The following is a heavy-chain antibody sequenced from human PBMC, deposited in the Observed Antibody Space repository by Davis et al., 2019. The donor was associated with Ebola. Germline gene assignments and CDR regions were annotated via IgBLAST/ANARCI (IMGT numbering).Heavy chain of an antibody. CDR1: GYKFTNYW. CDR3: AGQCHEVGDYDSSGYYLDY. D-gene: IGHD3-22*01. V-gene: IGHV5-51*01. CDR2: IYPDDSDN. J-gene: IGHJ4*02. Sequence: GESLKISCKASGYKFTNYWIGWVRQIPGKGLEWMGIIYPDDSDNRYSPSFQGQITLSVDKSIRPAFLQWSSLKASDTAMYYCAGQCHEVGDYDSSGYYLDYWGQGTLVTVSS.